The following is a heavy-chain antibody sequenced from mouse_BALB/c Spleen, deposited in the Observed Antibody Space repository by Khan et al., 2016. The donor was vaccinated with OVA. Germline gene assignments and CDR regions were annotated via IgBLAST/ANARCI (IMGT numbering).Heavy chain of an antibody. CDR1: GFSLSNYG. CDR2: IWAGGST. D-gene: IGHD1-3*01. CDR3: ARAFYNGAGFAY. J-gene: IGHJ3*01. V-gene: IGHV2-9*02. Sequence: QVQLKESGPGLVAPSQTLSITCTVSGFSLSNYGVHWVRQPPGKGLEWLGVIWAGGSTNHNSALMSRLSISKDDSKSHVFLQMNSLQTEDTAMYYWARAFYNGAGFAYWGQGTLVTVSA.